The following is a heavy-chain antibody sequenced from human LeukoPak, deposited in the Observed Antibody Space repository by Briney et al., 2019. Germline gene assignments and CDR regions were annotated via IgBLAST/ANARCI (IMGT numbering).Heavy chain of an antibody. CDR1: GFTFSSYA. Sequence: GGSLRLSCAASGFTFSSYAMHWVRQAPGKGLEWVAVISYDGSNKYYADSVKGRFTISRDNSKNTLYLQMSSLRAEDTAVYYCARGTSGDPWGQGTLVTVSS. CDR3: ARGTSGDP. CDR2: ISYDGSNK. J-gene: IGHJ5*02. V-gene: IGHV3-30-3*01.